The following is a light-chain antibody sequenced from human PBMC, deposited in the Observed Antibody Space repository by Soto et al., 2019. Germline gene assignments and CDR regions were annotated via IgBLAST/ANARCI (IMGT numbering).Light chain of an antibody. CDR1: QSISSY. CDR2: AAS. V-gene: IGKV1-39*01. Sequence: DIQMTQSPSSLSASVGDRVTITCRASQSISSYLHWYQQKPGKAPKLLIYAASSLQSGVPSRFSGSGSGTDFTLTISSLQPEDFATYYCQRSYSTAWTFGQGTKVEIK. CDR3: QRSYSTAWT. J-gene: IGKJ1*01.